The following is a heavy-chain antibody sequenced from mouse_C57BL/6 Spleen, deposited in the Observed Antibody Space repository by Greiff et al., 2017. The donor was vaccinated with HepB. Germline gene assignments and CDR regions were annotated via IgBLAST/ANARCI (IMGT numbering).Heavy chain of an antibody. CDR2: IDPSDSYT. CDR3: ARGADGRERFDY. D-gene: IGHD1-1*01. Sequence: VQLQQPGAELVMPGASVKLSCKASGYTFTSYWMHWVKQRPGQGLEWIGEIDPSDSYTNYNQKFKGKSTLTVDKSSSTAYMQLSSLTSEDSAVYYCARGADGRERFDYWGQGTTLTVSS. CDR1: GYTFTSYW. J-gene: IGHJ2*01. V-gene: IGHV1-69*01.